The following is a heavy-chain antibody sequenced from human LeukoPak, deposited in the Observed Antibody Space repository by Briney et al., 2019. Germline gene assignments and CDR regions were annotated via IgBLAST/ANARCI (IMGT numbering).Heavy chain of an antibody. CDR3: AKGISNWGNLDY. D-gene: IGHD7-27*01. V-gene: IGHV3-30*02. CDR1: GFTFNTNG. Sequence: PGGSLRLSCAASGFTFNTNGKYWCRQAPAEGLEWGAFRWYAGSYTHYAETVKGRCTISSDNSKNTLYLQMNSLRAEDTALYYCAKGISNWGNLDYWGQGTLVTVSS. CDR2: RWYAGSYT. J-gene: IGHJ4*02.